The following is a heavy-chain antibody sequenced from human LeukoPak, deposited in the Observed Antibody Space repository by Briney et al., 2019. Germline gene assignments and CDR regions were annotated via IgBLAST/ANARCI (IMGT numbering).Heavy chain of an antibody. V-gene: IGHV3-30*02. D-gene: IGHD3-10*01. CDR1: GFTFSSYG. CDR2: IRYDGSNK. Sequence: PGGSLRLSCAASGFTFSSYGMHWVRQAPGKGLEWVAFIRYDGSNKYYADSVKGRFTISRDNPKNTLYLQMNSLRAEDTAVYYCAKASDYYYGSGSTKDYWGQGTLVTVSS. J-gene: IGHJ4*02. CDR3: AKASDYYYGSGSTKDY.